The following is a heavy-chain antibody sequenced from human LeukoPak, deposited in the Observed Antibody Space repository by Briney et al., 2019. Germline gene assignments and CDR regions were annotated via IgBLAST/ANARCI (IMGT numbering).Heavy chain of an antibody. CDR3: AKMQGYFDY. J-gene: IGHJ4*02. CDR2: ITSSGETT. CDR1: GSIPFNSYS. V-gene: IGHV3-23*01. Sequence: GGSLRLSCAASGSIPFNSYSMSWVRQAPGKGLEWVSAITSSGETTYYADSGKGRFTISRDNSKNMVYLQMNSLRAEDAATYYCAKMQGYFDYWGQGSLVTVSS.